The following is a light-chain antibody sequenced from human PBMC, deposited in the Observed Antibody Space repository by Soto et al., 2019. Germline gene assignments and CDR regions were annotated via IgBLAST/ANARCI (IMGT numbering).Light chain of an antibody. V-gene: IGKV1D-13*01. J-gene: IGKJ5*01. CDR3: QQYHNWPIT. CDR2: ESS. CDR1: QGISTL. Sequence: AIQLTQSPSSLSASVGDRVTITCRASQGISTLLAWYQQKPGKAPKVLIYESSLLQSGVPSRFSGSGSGTDFTLTISSLQPEDFAVYYCQQYHNWPITFGQGTRLEI.